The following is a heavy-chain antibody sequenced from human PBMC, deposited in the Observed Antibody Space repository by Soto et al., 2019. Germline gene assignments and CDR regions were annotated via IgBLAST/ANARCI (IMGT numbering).Heavy chain of an antibody. Sequence: GGSLRLSCAASGFTFSSYAMSWVRQAPGKGLEWVSAISGSGGSTYYADSVKGRFTISRDNSKNTLYLQMNSLRAEDTAVYYWAKLGLGVGGVIVAGPLGAFDIWGQGTMVTVS. J-gene: IGHJ3*02. CDR2: ISGSGGST. V-gene: IGHV3-23*01. D-gene: IGHD3-16*02. CDR1: GFTFSSYA. CDR3: AKLGLGVGGVIVAGPLGAFDI.